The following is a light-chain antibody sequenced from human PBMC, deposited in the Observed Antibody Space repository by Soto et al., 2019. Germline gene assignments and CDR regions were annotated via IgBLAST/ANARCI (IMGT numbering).Light chain of an antibody. CDR1: QSVSSD. CDR2: DTS. J-gene: IGKJ1*01. Sequence: EIVMTQSPATLSVSPGERATLSCRASQSVSSDLAWYQHKPGQTPRLLIYDTSTRATGIPDRFSGSGSGTDFSLTISSLEPGDLAVYYCQQYGSSPRTFGQGTKVDIK. V-gene: IGKV3-20*01. CDR3: QQYGSSPRT.